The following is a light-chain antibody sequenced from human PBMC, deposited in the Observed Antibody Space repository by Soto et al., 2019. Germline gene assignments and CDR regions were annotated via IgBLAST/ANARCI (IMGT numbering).Light chain of an antibody. V-gene: IGLV2-14*01. J-gene: IGLJ1*01. CDR3: SSYTSSSTYV. CDR1: SSDVGGYNY. Sequence: QSSLTHPASLSGSPVQSITISCTGTSSDVGGYNYVSWYQQHPGKAPKLMIYDVSNRPSGVSNRFSGSKSGNTASLTISGLQAEDEADYYCSSYTSSSTYVFGTGTEVTV. CDR2: DVS.